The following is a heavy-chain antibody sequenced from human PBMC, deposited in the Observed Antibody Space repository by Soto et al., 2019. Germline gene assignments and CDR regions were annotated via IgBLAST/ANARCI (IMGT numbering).Heavy chain of an antibody. CDR2: INPSGGYT. Sequence: QVQLVQSGAEVKKPGASVKVSCKASGYTFTSYYIHWVRQAPGQGLEWMGIINPSGGYTSYAQNFQGSVTMTRDTSTSTVYMKVSSLRSEDTAVYFCARVGVDSSGYDYWGQGTLVTVSS. D-gene: IGHD6-19*01. J-gene: IGHJ4*02. CDR1: GYTFTSYY. CDR3: ARVGVDSSGYDY. V-gene: IGHV1-46*03.